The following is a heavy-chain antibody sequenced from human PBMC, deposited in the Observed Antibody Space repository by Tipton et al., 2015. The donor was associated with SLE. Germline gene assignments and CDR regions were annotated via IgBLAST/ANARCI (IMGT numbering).Heavy chain of an antibody. Sequence: TLSLTCTFSGGAISDYYWNWIRQPPGKGLEWIGNIYYSGSTSYNPSLKSRVTISIDTSKHQFSLKLNSVTAADTAVYYCARRHYSGPFDSWGQGTLVTVSS. CDR3: ARRHYSGPFDS. CDR2: IYYSGST. J-gene: IGHJ4*02. V-gene: IGHV4-59*12. D-gene: IGHD5-12*01. CDR1: GGAISDYY.